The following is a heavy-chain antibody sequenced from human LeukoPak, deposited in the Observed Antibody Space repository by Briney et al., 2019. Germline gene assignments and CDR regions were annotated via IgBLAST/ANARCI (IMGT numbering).Heavy chain of an antibody. J-gene: IGHJ6*03. CDR3: TTEPTGYCSGGSCYDYYYYMDV. CDR2: IKSKTEGGTT. D-gene: IGHD2-15*01. CDR1: GFTFSNAW. Sequence: NPGGSLSLSCAASGFTFSNAWMSGGRQAPGKGLEWVGRIKSKTEGGTTDYAAPVKGRFTISRDDSKNTLYLEMNSLKTEDTAVYYCTTEPTGYCSGGSCYDYYYYMDVWGKGTTVTASS. V-gene: IGHV3-15*01.